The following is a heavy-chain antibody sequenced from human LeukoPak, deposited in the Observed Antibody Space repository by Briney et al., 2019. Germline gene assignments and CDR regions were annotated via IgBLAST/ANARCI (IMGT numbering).Heavy chain of an antibody. CDR3: ARGTAQSPGISAVVAAGGGDGIDY. CDR1: GGSISSGDYS. D-gene: IGHD2-15*01. Sequence: SSETLSLTCAVSGGSISSGDYSWSWIRQPPGKGLEWIGYIYHSGSTYYNPSLKSRVTISVDKSKNQFSLKLSSVTAADMAVYYCARGTAQSPGISAVVAAGGGDGIDYWGQGTLVTVSS. J-gene: IGHJ4*02. CDR2: IYHSGST. V-gene: IGHV4-30-2*01.